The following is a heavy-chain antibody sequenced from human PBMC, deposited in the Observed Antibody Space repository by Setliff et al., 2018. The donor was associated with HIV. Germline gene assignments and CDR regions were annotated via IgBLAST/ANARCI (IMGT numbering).Heavy chain of an antibody. D-gene: IGHD3-3*01. CDR1: GFTFSNYG. Sequence: GGSLRLSCATSGFTFSNYGMNWVRQAPGKGPEWVSYISSSSSTIYYADSVKGRFTISRDNSKNTLYLQMNSLRAEDTAVYYCARDSMGGPKYYDFWITSYYYYGMDVWGQGTTVTV. J-gene: IGHJ6*02. V-gene: IGHV3-48*01. CDR3: ARDSMGGPKYYDFWITSYYYYGMDV. CDR2: ISSSSSTI.